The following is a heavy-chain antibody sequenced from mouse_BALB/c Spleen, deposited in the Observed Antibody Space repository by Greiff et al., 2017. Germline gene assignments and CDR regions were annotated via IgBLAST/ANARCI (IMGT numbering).Heavy chain of an antibody. CDR2: ISTYYGDA. CDR3: ASEGNDGYFAY. J-gene: IGHJ3*01. V-gene: IGHV1S137*01. Sequence: QVQLQQSGAELVRPGVSVKISCKGSGYTFTDYAMHWVKQSHAKSLEWIGVISTYYGDASYNQKFKGKATMTVDKSSSTAYMELARLTSEDSAIYYCASEGNDGYFAYWGQGTLVTVSA. CDR1: GYTFTDYA. D-gene: IGHD2-3*01.